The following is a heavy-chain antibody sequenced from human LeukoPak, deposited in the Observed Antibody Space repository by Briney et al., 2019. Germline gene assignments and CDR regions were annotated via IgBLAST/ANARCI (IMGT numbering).Heavy chain of an antibody. CDR3: AKETYYYDSSGYSYYFDY. J-gene: IGHJ4*02. V-gene: IGHV3-9*01. D-gene: IGHD3-22*01. CDR1: GFTFDDYA. CDR2: ISWNSGSI. Sequence: GGSLRLSCAAPGFTFDDYAMHWVRQAPGKGLEWVSGISWNSGSIGYADSVKGRFTISRDNAKNSLYLQMNSLRAEDTALYYCAKETYYYDSSGYSYYFDYWGQGTLVTVSS.